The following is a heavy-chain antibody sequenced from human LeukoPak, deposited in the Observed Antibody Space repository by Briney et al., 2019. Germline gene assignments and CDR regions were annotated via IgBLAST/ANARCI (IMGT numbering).Heavy chain of an antibody. CDR3: ARDPDSGGYYNAATA. D-gene: IGHD3-22*01. CDR1: GYTFTGNY. CDR2: INPNSGGT. Sequence: ASVTVSCKASGYTFTGNYIHWVRQAPAQGLEWMGWINPNSGGTNYAQKFQGRVTMTRDTSITTAYMELSRLRSDDTAVYYCARDPDSGGYYNAATAWGQGTLVTVSS. V-gene: IGHV1-2*02. J-gene: IGHJ5*02.